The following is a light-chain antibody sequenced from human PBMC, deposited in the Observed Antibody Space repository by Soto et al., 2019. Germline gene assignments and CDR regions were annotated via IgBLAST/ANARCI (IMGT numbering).Light chain of an antibody. J-gene: IGKJ1*01. CDR1: QSVGSY. CDR3: QQRSNWWT. V-gene: IGKV3-11*01. CDR2: DAS. Sequence: EIVLTQSPATLSLSPGERATLSCRVSQSVGSYLAWYQQKPGQAPRLLIYDASNRATGIPARFSGSGSGTDSSLTISSLQPEDFAVYYCQQRSNWWTFGQGTKVDIK.